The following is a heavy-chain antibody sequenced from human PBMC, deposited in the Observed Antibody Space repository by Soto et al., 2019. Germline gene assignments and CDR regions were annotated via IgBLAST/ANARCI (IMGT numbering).Heavy chain of an antibody. CDR1: GVSIGSGDYF. D-gene: IGHD3-10*01. J-gene: IGHJ5*02. Sequence: SETLSLTYSVSGVSIGSGDYFWSCIRQSPGKGLEWIGYIFDSGSTNYNPSLQGRVTISLDPSKNHFSLKLTSVTATDTAVYYCASYGSGSYPRFDPWGQGTLVTVSS. V-gene: IGHV4-30-4*01. CDR2: IFDSGST. CDR3: ASYGSGSYPRFDP.